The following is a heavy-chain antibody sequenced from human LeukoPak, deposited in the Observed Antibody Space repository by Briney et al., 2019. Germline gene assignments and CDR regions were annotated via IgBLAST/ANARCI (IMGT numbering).Heavy chain of an antibody. CDR1: GFTFSSYA. CDR2: ISYDGSNK. V-gene: IGHV3-30*18. D-gene: IGHD3-9*01. CDR3: AKDGIDDILTGYEDYYYYGMDV. Sequence: GGSLRLSCAASGFTFSSYAMSWVRQAPGKGLEWVAVISYDGSNKYYADSVKGRFTISRDNSKNTLYLQMNSLRAEDTAVYYCAKDGIDDILTGYEDYYYYGMDVWGQGTTVTVSS. J-gene: IGHJ6*02.